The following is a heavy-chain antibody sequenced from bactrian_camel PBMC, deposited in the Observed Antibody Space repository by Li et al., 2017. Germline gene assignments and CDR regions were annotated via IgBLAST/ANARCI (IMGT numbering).Heavy chain of an antibody. CDR2: IDTVGST. V-gene: IGHV3S55*01. CDR1: GYTYSSVC. J-gene: IGHJ4*01. CDR3: AAARPTTGWYDY. D-gene: IGHD5*01. Sequence: QVQLVESGGGSVQAGGSLRLSCAASGYTYSSVCMGWFRQAPGKEREGVAIIDTVGSTFYADSVTGRFTISQDNAKNTLYLQMNSLKIEDTAVYYCAAARPTTGWYDYWGRGTQVTVS.